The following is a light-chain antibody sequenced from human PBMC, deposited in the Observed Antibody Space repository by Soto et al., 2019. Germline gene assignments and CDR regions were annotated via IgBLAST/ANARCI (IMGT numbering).Light chain of an antibody. CDR3: QQSYSTPRT. V-gene: IGKV1-8*01. CDR1: QGISSY. Sequence: AIRMTQSPSSLSASTGDRVTITCRASQGISSYLAWYQQKPGKAPKLLIYAASTLQSGVPSRFSGSGSGTDFTLTISSLQPEDFATYYCQQSYSTPRTFGQGTKGDIK. J-gene: IGKJ1*01. CDR2: AAS.